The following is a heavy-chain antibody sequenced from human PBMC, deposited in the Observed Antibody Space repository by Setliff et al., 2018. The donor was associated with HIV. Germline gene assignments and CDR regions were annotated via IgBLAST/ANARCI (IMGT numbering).Heavy chain of an antibody. D-gene: IGHD1-26*01. Sequence: ASVKVSCKASGYTFTSYDINWVRQATGQGLEWMGWMNPNSGNTGYAQKFQGRVTMTRDASISTAYTELNTLKFEDTAVYYCARARRDSCDRGRRNHYYIDVWGKGTTVTVSS. J-gene: IGHJ6*03. CDR2: MNPNSGNT. CDR1: GYTFTSYD. CDR3: ARARRDSCDRGRRNHYYIDV. V-gene: IGHV1-8*02.